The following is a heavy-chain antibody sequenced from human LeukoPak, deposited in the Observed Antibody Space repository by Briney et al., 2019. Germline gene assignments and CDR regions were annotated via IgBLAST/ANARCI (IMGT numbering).Heavy chain of an antibody. J-gene: IGHJ6*02. CDR2: INGDGSDT. CDR1: GFTFVHYW. V-gene: IGHV3-74*01. D-gene: IGHD6-19*01. Sequence: GSLRLSCAASGFTFVHYWMHWVRQAPGKGLVWVSRINGDGSDTSYADSVKGRFTISRDNAKNTLYLQMNSLRVEDTAVYYCARGGWYHYYGLDVWGQGTTVTVSS. CDR3: ARGGWYHYYGLDV.